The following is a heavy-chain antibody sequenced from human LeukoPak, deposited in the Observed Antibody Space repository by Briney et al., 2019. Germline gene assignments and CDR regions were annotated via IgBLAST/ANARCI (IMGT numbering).Heavy chain of an antibody. Sequence: GGSLRLSCAASGFTFSSYWMSWVRQAPGKGLEWVAVISYDGSNKYYADSVKGRFTISRDNSKNTLYLQMNSLRAEDTAVYYCAKDLVVRGVNDYWGQGTLVTVSS. V-gene: IGHV3-30*18. D-gene: IGHD3-10*01. J-gene: IGHJ4*02. CDR3: AKDLVVRGVNDY. CDR1: GFTFSSYW. CDR2: ISYDGSNK.